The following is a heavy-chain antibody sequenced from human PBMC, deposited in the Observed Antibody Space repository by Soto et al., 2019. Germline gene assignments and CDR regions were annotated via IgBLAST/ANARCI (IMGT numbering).Heavy chain of an antibody. V-gene: IGHV1-69*01. CDR1: GGTFSSYA. CDR3: ARDRRIVVVPAAFGSYYYYYGMDV. CDR2: IIPIFGTA. D-gene: IGHD2-2*01. Sequence: QVQLVQSGAEVKKPGSSVKVSCKASGGTFSSYAISWVRQAPGQGLEWMGGIIPIFGTANYAQKFQGRVTITADESTSTAYMELSSLRSEDTAVYYCARDRRIVVVPAAFGSYYYYYGMDVWGQGTTVTVSS. J-gene: IGHJ6*02.